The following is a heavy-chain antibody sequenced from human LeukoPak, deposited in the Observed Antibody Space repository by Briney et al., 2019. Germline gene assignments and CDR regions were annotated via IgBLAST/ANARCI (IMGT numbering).Heavy chain of an antibody. Sequence: ASVKVSFKASGYTFTSYDINWVLQATGQGLEWMGWMNPNSGNTGYAQKFQGRVTITRNTSISTAYMELSSLRSEDTAVYYCARESVSSTSSRGFDYWGQGTLVTVSS. J-gene: IGHJ4*02. CDR2: MNPNSGNT. D-gene: IGHD2-2*01. CDR1: GYTFTSYD. V-gene: IGHV1-8*03. CDR3: ARESVSSTSSRGFDY.